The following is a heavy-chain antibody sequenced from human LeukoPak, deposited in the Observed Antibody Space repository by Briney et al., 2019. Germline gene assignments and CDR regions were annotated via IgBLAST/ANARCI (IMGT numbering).Heavy chain of an antibody. CDR3: ARTDRAAAGTEYYYGMDV. CDR1: GFTFSSYG. Sequence: PGGSLRLSCAASGFTFSSYGMHWVRQAPGKGLEWVAVIWYDGSNKYYADSVKGRFTISRDNSKNTLYLQMNSLRAEDTAVYYCARTDRAAAGTEYYYGMDVWGQGTTVTVSS. D-gene: IGHD6-13*01. V-gene: IGHV3-33*08. J-gene: IGHJ6*02. CDR2: IWYDGSNK.